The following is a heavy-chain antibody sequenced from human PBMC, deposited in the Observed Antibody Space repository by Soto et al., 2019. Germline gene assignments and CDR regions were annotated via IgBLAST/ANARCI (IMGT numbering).Heavy chain of an antibody. CDR2: ITTYNGDT. Sequence: ASVKVSCKASGYSFTNYGINWVRQAPGQGLEWMGWITTYNGDTKYAQNVQGRVTMTTDTSTDTAYMELRSLRSDDTAVYYCARHRIGNVYKYGMDVWGQGTTVTVSS. V-gene: IGHV1-18*01. CDR1: GYSFTNYG. CDR3: ARHRIGNVYKYGMDV. J-gene: IGHJ6*02.